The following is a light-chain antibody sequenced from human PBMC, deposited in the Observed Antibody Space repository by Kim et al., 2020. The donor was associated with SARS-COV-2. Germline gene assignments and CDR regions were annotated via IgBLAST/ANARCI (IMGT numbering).Light chain of an antibody. CDR3: QVWDSSSDHVV. V-gene: IGLV3-21*04. CDR1: NIGSKS. CDR2: YDS. Sequence: SYELTQPPSVSVAPGKTARITCGGNNIGSKSVHWYQQKPGQAPVLVIYYDSDRPSGIPERFSGSNSGNTATLTISRVEAEDEADYYCQVWDSSSDHVVFG. J-gene: IGLJ2*01.